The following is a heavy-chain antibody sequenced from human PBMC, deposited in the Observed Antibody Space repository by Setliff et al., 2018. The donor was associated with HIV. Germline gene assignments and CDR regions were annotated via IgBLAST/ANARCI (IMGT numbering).Heavy chain of an antibody. J-gene: IGHJ5*02. D-gene: IGHD6-13*01. CDR1: GFTFSNYW. V-gene: IGHV3-74*01. CDR2: ISSDGSST. CDR3: ARDYSLRGQLAPGWFAP. Sequence: PGGSLRLSCAASGFTFSNYWMHWVRQVPGKGLVWVSRISSDGSSTNYADSVEGRFTISRDNAKNTLYLQMNSLRVEDTAVYSCARDYSLRGQLAPGWFAPWGQGTLVTVSS.